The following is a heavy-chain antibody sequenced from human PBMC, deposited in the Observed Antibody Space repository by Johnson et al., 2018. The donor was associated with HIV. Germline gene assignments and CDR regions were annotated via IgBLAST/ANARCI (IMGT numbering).Heavy chain of an antibody. CDR3: ARKKTAARGAFDI. D-gene: IGHD3-10*01. CDR2: ISSSGSTI. J-gene: IGHJ3*02. V-gene: IGHV3-48*02. Sequence: VLLVESGGGLVKPGGSLRLSCAASGFTFSSYWMHWVRQAPGKGLVWVSYISSSGSTIYYADSVKGRFTISRDNSKNTLYLQMGSLRDEDMAVYYWARKKTAARGAFDIWGQGTMVTVSS. CDR1: GFTFSSYW.